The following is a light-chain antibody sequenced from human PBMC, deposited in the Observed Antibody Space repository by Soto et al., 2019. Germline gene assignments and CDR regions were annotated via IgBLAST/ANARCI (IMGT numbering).Light chain of an antibody. CDR2: SNN. J-gene: IGLJ2*01. V-gene: IGLV1-44*01. Sequence: QSVLTQPPSASGTPGQGVTISCSGGSSNIGSNTVNWYQQFPGTAPKRLIYSNNRRPSGAPDRFSGSKSGTSASLAISGLQSEDEADYYCAAWDDSLNALIFGGGTKLTVL. CDR3: AAWDDSLNALI. CDR1: SSNIGSNT.